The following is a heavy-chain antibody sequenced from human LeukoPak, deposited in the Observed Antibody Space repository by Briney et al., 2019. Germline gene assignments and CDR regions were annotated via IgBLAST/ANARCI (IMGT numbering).Heavy chain of an antibody. D-gene: IGHD2-15*01. CDR3: AKPKPTEQYCSGGSCYYFDY. Sequence: GGSLRLSCAASGFTFDDYAMHWVRQAPGKGLEWVSAISGSGGSTYYAGSVKGRFTISSDNSKNTLYLQMNSLRAEDTAVYYCAKPKPTEQYCSGGSCYYFDYWGQGTLVTVSS. CDR1: GFTFDDYA. J-gene: IGHJ4*02. CDR2: ISGSGGST. V-gene: IGHV3-23*01.